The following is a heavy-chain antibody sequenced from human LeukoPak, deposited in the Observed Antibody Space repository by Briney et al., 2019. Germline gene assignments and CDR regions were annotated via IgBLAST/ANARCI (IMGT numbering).Heavy chain of an antibody. Sequence: PGGSLRLSCAASGFTFTTSWMHWFRQAPGKGLVWVSRIESDGTSTTYADSVKGRFTISRDNAKNPLYLQMNSLRAEDTAVYYCARDQYSSTWYRGAFDVWGQGTMVSVSS. J-gene: IGHJ3*01. D-gene: IGHD6-13*01. CDR3: ARDQYSSTWYRGAFDV. V-gene: IGHV3-74*01. CDR1: GFTFTTSW. CDR2: IESDGTST.